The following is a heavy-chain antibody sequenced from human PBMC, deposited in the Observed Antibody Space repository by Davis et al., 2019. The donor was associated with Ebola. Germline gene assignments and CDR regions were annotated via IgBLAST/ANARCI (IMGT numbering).Heavy chain of an antibody. D-gene: IGHD3-3*01. J-gene: IGHJ5*02. CDR3: ARLRVLRFLEWFQVHSWFDP. Sequence: SETLSLTCAVYGGSFSGYYWSWIRQPPGKGLEWIGEINHSGSTNYNPSLKSRVTISVDTSKNQFSLKLSSVTAADTAVYYCARLRVLRFLEWFQVHSWFDPWGQGTLVTVSS. CDR1: GGSFSGYY. CDR2: INHSGST. V-gene: IGHV4-34*01.